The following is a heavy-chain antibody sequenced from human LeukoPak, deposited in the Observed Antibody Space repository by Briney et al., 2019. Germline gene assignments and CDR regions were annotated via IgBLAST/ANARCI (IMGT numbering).Heavy chain of an antibody. D-gene: IGHD3-10*01. J-gene: IGHJ6*02. V-gene: IGHV3-43*02. CDR1: GFTFDDYA. CDR3: AKDGGSGSLYVFYYYGMDV. CDR2: ISGDGGST. Sequence: GGCLRLSCAAAGFTFDDYAMHWVRQAPGEGLEWVSLISGDGGSTYYADSVKGRFTISRDNSKNSLYLQMNSLRTEDTALYYCAKDGGSGSLYVFYYYGMDVWGQGTTVTVSS.